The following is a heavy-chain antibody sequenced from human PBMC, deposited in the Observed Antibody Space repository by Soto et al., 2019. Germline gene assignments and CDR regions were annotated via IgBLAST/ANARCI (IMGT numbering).Heavy chain of an antibody. CDR3: ARRWGRTLDY. V-gene: IGHV4-59*08. Sequence: QVKLQESGPGLVKPSETLSLTCPVSGGSISSYYWSCIRPPPGKGLEWIGYIYYSGSTNYKHSLKTLVTISVDTSKNQCSRRRRSVTAADAAVYYCARRWGRTLDYWGRGTLVTGSS. CDR1: GGSISSYY. D-gene: IGHD7-27*01. CDR2: IYYSGST. J-gene: IGHJ4*02.